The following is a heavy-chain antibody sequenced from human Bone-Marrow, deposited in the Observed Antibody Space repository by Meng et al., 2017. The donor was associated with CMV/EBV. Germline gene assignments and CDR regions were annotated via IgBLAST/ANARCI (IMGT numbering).Heavy chain of an antibody. V-gene: IGHV3-23*03. CDR3: TKDRDVDAYCSGCSCSQLLGLDV. Sequence: GGSLRLSCAASGFTFSSYAMSWVSQAPGKGLGWVSVIYSGGSSTYYADSVKGRFTISRDNSKNTLCLQRNSLRAEDTAVYYCTKDRDVDAYCSGCSCSQLLGLDVWGQGTTVTVSS. J-gene: IGHJ6*02. CDR2: IYSGGSST. D-gene: IGHD2-15*01. CDR1: GFTFSSYA.